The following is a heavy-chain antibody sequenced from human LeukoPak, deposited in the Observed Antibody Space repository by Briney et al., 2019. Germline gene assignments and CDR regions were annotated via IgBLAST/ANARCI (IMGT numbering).Heavy chain of an antibody. CDR3: ARDRSSGWYPPQFDY. J-gene: IGHJ4*02. Sequence: GGSLILSFAVSGFTFSSYEMNWVRQAPGKGLEWVSYISSSGSTIYYEDSVKGRFTISRDKAKNSLYLQMNSMRAEDTAVYYCARDRSSGWYPPQFDYWGQGTLVTVSS. D-gene: IGHD6-19*01. CDR1: GFTFSSYE. V-gene: IGHV3-48*03. CDR2: ISSSGSTI.